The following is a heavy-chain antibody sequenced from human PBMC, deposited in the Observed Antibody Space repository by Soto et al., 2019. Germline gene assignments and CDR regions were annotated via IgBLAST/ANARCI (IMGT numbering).Heavy chain of an antibody. Sequence: QLQLQESGPGLVKPSETLSLTCTVSGGSISRSSYYWGWIRQPPGKGLEWIGSIYYSGSTYYNPSLASRLTISVDTSKNQFSLKLSSVTAADSAVYYCASPKQFYLDFVWGQGTTVTVSS. CDR1: GGSISRSSYY. V-gene: IGHV4-39*01. J-gene: IGHJ6*02. CDR2: IYYSGST. D-gene: IGHD3-3*01. CDR3: ASPKQFYLDFV.